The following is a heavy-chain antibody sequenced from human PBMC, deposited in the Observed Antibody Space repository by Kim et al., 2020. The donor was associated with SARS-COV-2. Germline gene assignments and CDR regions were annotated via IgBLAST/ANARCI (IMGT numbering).Heavy chain of an antibody. CDR2: ISGSGGST. Sequence: GGSLRLSCAASGFTFSSYAMSWVRQAPGKGLEWVSAISGSGGSTYYADSVKGRFTISRDNSKNTLYLQMNSLRAEDTAVYYCAKEGAFRLYQIYYYYGMDVWGQGTTVTVSS. D-gene: IGHD2-2*02. CDR3: AKEGAFRLYQIYYYYGMDV. CDR1: GFTFSSYA. V-gene: IGHV3-23*01. J-gene: IGHJ6*02.